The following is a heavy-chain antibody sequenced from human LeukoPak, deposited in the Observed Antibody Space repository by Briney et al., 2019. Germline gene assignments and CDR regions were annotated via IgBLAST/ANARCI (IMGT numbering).Heavy chain of an antibody. CDR1: GFTFSNYG. CDR3: AKGRFGEFISYFDY. CDR2: ISYDGSNK. V-gene: IGHV3-30*18. J-gene: IGHJ4*02. D-gene: IGHD3-10*01. Sequence: GGSLRLSCAASGFTFSNYGMHWVRQAPGKGLEWVAVISYDGSNKYYADSVKGRFTISRDNSKNTLYLQMNSLRAEDTAVYYCAKGRFGEFISYFDYWGQGTLVTVSS.